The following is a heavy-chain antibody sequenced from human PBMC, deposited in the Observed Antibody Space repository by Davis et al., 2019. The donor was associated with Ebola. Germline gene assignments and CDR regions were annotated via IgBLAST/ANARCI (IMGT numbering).Heavy chain of an antibody. CDR3: ARASYQYGVDV. Sequence: SVKVSCKASGGSLRGYALNWVRQAPGQGLEWMGDINPIFGIANYAQRFQGRATITADESTSTAYMELISLTSEDTAVYYCARASYQYGVDVWGKGTTVTVSS. CDR2: INPIFGIA. J-gene: IGHJ6*04. V-gene: IGHV1-69*13. D-gene: IGHD6-6*01. CDR1: GGSLRGYA.